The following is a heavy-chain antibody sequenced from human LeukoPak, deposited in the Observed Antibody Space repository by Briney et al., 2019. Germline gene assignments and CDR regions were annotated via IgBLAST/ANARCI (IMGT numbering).Heavy chain of an antibody. D-gene: IGHD5-12*01. CDR1: GFSFSSYW. CDR2: IKHDGGEK. Sequence: GGSLRLSCAASGFSFSSYWMNWVRQAPGKGLEWVANIKHDGGEKYYEDSVKGRFTISRDNAKNSLYLQMNSLRAEDTAVYYCARSFPVGYQFDYWGQGTLVTVSS. V-gene: IGHV3-7*01. CDR3: ARSFPVGYQFDY. J-gene: IGHJ4*02.